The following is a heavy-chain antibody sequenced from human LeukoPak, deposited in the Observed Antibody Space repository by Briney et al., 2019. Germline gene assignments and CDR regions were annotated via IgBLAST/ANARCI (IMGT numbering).Heavy chain of an antibody. Sequence: GSLRLSCAASGFTFNSFAMHWVRQPPGKGLEWIGYFYYSGSTNYNPSLKSRVTISVDTSKNQFSLKLSSVTAADTAVYYCARAVSRYSNFAYYYYYIDVWGKGTTVTVSS. V-gene: IGHV4-59*01. D-gene: IGHD4-11*01. CDR3: ARAVSRYSNFAYYYYYIDV. J-gene: IGHJ6*03. CDR2: FYYSGST. CDR1: GFTFNSFA.